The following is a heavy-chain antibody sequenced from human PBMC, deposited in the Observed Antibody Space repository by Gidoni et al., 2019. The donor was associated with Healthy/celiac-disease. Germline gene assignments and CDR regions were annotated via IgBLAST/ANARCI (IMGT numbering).Heavy chain of an antibody. Sequence: QLQLQESGPGLVKPSETLSLPCTVSGGSISSSSYYWGWIRQPPGKGLEWIVSIYYSGSTYYNPSLKSRVTISVDTSKNQFSLKLSSVTAADTAVYYCARHFLGPYYYMDVWGKGTTVTVSS. CDR2: IYYSGST. CDR1: GGSISSSSYY. CDR3: ARHFLGPYYYMDV. V-gene: IGHV4-39*01. J-gene: IGHJ6*03.